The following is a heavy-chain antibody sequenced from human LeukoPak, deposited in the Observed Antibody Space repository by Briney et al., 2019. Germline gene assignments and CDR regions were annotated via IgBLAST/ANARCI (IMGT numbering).Heavy chain of an antibody. J-gene: IGHJ4*02. CDR1: GYTLTELS. D-gene: IGHD3-22*01. CDR3: ATAGPDSSGYYFGY. Sequence: ASVTVSCKVSGYTLTELSMHWVRQAPGKGLEWMGGFDPEDGETIYAQKFQGRVTMTEDTSTDTAYMELSSLRSEDTAVYYCATAGPDSSGYYFGYWGQGTLVTVSS. CDR2: FDPEDGET. V-gene: IGHV1-24*01.